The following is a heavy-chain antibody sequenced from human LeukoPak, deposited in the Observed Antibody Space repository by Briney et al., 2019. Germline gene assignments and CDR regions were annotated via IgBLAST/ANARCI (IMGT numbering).Heavy chain of an antibody. J-gene: IGHJ6*03. V-gene: IGHV1-18*01. CDR1: GYTFTSYG. CDR2: ISAYNGNT. Sequence: ASAKVSCKASGYTFTSYGISWVRQAPGQGLEWMGWISAYNGNTNYAQKLQGRVTITTDTSTSTAYMELRSLRSDDTAVYYCARDTISSNYDFWSGYYAAWGYYYYYMDVWGKGTTVTVSS. D-gene: IGHD3-3*01. CDR3: ARDTISSNYDFWSGYYAAWGYYYYYMDV.